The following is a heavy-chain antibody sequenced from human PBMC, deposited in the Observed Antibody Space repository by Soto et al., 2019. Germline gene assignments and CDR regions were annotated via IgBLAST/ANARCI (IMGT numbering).Heavy chain of an antibody. Sequence: EVQLVESGGGLVQPGGSLKLYCVASGFTFSDSAMHWVRQASGKGLAWVGRIRSRAYNYATAYAASVNGRFTISRDESKNAAYLQMNSLNTDDTGVYYCGIPGSGLDNYYFESWGQGTLVTVSS. CDR3: GIPGSGLDNYYFES. V-gene: IGHV3-73*02. J-gene: IGHJ4*02. D-gene: IGHD6-19*01. CDR1: GFTFSDSA. CDR2: IRSRAYNYAT.